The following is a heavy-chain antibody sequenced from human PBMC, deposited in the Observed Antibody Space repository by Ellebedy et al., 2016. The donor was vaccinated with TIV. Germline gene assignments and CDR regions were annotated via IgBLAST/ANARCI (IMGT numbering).Heavy chain of an antibody. Sequence: GESLKISCAASGFAFSSYYMSWVRQAPGKGLEWVANIRPDGSEKHYVDAVEGRFTISRDNARNSLYLQMNSLRAEDTALYYCARDVIIVTGTPFDRWGQGTLVTVSS. J-gene: IGHJ4*02. V-gene: IGHV3-7*01. CDR3: ARDVIIVTGTPFDR. CDR2: IRPDGSEK. D-gene: IGHD6-19*01. CDR1: GFAFSSYY.